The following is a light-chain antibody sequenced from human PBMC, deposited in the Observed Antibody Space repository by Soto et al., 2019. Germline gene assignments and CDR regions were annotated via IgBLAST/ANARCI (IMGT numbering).Light chain of an antibody. V-gene: IGLV2-14*01. Sequence: QSVLTQPASVSGSPGQSIAISCTGTSSDVGGYNYVSWYQQHPGKAPKVILYEVSNRPSGVSNRFSGSKSGNTASLTISGLQAEDEADYYCSSFTSRNTWVFGGGTKLTVL. CDR1: SSDVGGYNY. CDR2: EVS. CDR3: SSFTSRNTWV. J-gene: IGLJ3*02.